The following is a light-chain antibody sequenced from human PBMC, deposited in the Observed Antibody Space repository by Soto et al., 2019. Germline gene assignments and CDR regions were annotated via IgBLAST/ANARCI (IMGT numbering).Light chain of an antibody. V-gene: IGKV1-12*01. CDR2: ATS. J-gene: IGKJ5*01. CDR3: QQANSFPIT. CDR1: QDISGW. Sequence: DILMTQSPSSVSASVGDRVTIACRASQDISGWLAWYQQTPGRVPKLLIYATSKLQPGVPTRFSGSGSGTNFTLTISSLHPADFATYYCQQANSFPITFGQGTRMEIK.